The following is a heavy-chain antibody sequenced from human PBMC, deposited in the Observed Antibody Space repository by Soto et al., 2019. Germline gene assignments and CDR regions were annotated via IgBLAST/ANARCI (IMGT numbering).Heavy chain of an antibody. CDR2: ISYDGSNK. J-gene: IGHJ4*02. Sequence: PGGSLRLSCAASGFTFSSYAMHWVRQAPGKGLEWVAVISYDGSNKYYADSVKGRFTISRDNSKNTLYLQMNSLRAEDTAVYYCARDPYDSSGYSDPSFDYLGQGTLVTVSS. V-gene: IGHV3-30-3*01. D-gene: IGHD3-22*01. CDR1: GFTFSSYA. CDR3: ARDPYDSSGYSDPSFDY.